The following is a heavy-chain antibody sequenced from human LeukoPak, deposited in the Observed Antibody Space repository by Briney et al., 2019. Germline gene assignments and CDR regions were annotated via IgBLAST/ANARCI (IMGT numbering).Heavy chain of an antibody. CDR1: GGSISSYY. V-gene: IGHV4-59*08. J-gene: IGHJ6*03. CDR2: VYYSGSA. Sequence: SETLSLTCTVSGGSISSYYWSWFRQPPGKGLEWIGYVYYSGSANYNPSLKSRVTISVDTSKNQFSLKLSSVTAADTAVYYCARHPRIAVAGIGDMDVWGKGTTVTVSS. D-gene: IGHD6-19*01. CDR3: ARHPRIAVAGIGDMDV.